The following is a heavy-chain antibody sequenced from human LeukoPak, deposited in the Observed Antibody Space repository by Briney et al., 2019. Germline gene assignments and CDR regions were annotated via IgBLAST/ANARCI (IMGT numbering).Heavy chain of an antibody. Sequence: ASVKVSCKASGYTFTSYGISWVRQAPGQGLKWMGWISAYNGNTNYAQKLQGRVTMTTDTSTSTAYMELRSLRSDDTAVYYCARGRSSWYGGLYYFDYWGQGTLVTVSS. CDR1: GYTFTSYG. CDR3: ARGRSSWYGGLYYFDY. V-gene: IGHV1-18*01. J-gene: IGHJ4*02. D-gene: IGHD6-13*01. CDR2: ISAYNGNT.